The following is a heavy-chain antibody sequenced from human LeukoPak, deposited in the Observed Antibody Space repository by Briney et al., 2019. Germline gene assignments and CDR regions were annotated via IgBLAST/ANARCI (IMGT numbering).Heavy chain of an antibody. Sequence: GGSLRLSCAASEFTFSYYNLNWVRQAPGKGLEWVSYISSSGSTIYYADSVKGRFTISRDNAKNSLYLQMNSLRAEDTAVYYCARGVGYSGYDFVDYWGQGTLVTVSS. CDR3: ARGVGYSGYDFVDY. CDR1: EFTFSYYN. D-gene: IGHD5-12*01. J-gene: IGHJ4*02. CDR2: ISSSGSTI. V-gene: IGHV3-48*03.